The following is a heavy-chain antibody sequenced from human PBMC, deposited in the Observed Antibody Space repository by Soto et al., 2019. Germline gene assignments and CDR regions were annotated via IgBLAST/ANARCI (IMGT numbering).Heavy chain of an antibody. J-gene: IGHJ4*02. CDR2: IYSGGST. CDR1: GFTVSSNY. D-gene: IGHD6-13*01. CDR3: ARGNSRTAADEDAFDY. V-gene: IGHV3-66*01. Sequence: GGSLRLSCAASGFTVSSNYMSWVRQAPGKGLEWVSVIYSGGSTYYADSVKGRFTISRDNSKNTLYLQMNSLRAEDTAVYYCARGNSRTAADEDAFDYWGQGTLVTVSS.